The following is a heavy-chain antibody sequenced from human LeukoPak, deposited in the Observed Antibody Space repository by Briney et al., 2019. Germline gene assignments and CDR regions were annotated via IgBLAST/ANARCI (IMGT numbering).Heavy chain of an antibody. CDR1: GDSISGYY. Sequence: PSETLSLTCAVSGDSISGYYWSWIRQPPGRGLEWIGSIYYSGSTNYNPSLKSRVTISVDTSKNQFSLKLSSVTAADTAVYYCAREVGYSGLLDYWGQGTLVTVSS. CDR2: IYYSGST. V-gene: IGHV4-59*01. CDR3: AREVGYSGLLDY. D-gene: IGHD5-12*01. J-gene: IGHJ4*02.